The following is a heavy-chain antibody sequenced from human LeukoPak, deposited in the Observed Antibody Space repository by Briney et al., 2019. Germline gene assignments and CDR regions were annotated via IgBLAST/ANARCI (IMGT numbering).Heavy chain of an antibody. Sequence: ASVKVSCKASGYTFTSYGISWVRQAPGRGLEWMGWISAYNGNTNYAQKLQGRVTMTTDTSTSTAYMELRSLRSDDTAVYYCARDLTYYDFWSGYRSGMDVWGQGTTVTVSS. V-gene: IGHV1-18*01. CDR3: ARDLTYYDFWSGYRSGMDV. D-gene: IGHD3-3*01. CDR1: GYTFTSYG. CDR2: ISAYNGNT. J-gene: IGHJ6*02.